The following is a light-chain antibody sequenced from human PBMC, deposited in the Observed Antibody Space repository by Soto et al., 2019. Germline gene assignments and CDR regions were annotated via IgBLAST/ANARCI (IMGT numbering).Light chain of an antibody. V-gene: IGLV2-14*01. Sequence: QSVLTQPASVSGSPGQSITISCTGTSSDIGAYNYVSWFQQHPGKAPKLVIYEVSNRPSGVSNHFSGSKSGNTASLTISGLQAEDEADYYCSSFTASNTWIFGGGTKVTVL. CDR3: SSFTASNTWI. CDR1: SSDIGAYNY. J-gene: IGLJ2*01. CDR2: EVS.